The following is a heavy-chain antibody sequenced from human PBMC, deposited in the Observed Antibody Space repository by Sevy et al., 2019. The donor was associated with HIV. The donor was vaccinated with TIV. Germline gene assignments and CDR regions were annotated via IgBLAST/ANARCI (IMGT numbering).Heavy chain of an antibody. CDR1: GGTFSSYA. D-gene: IGHD3-22*01. V-gene: IGHV1-69*13. CDR3: ARVGSGYYPHSPYFDY. J-gene: IGHJ4*02. Sequence: ASVKVSCKASGGTFSSYAISWVRQAPGQGLEWMGRIIPIFGTANYAQKFQGRVTITADESTSTAYMELSSLRSEDTAVYYCARVGSGYYPHSPYFDYWGQGTLVTVSS. CDR2: IIPIFGTA.